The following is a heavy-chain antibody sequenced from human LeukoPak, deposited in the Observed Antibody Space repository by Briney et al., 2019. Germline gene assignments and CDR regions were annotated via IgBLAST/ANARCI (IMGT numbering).Heavy chain of an antibody. J-gene: IGHJ5*02. V-gene: IGHV4-59*12. D-gene: IGHD2-2*02. CDR1: GGSISSYY. Sequence: PSETLSLTCTVSGGSISSYYWSWIRQPPGKGLEWIGYIYHSGSTYYNPSLKSRVTISVDRSKNQFSLKLSSVTAADTAVYYCARFVADIVVVPAAIPFDPWGQGTLVTVSS. CDR3: ARFVADIVVVPAAIPFDP. CDR2: IYHSGST.